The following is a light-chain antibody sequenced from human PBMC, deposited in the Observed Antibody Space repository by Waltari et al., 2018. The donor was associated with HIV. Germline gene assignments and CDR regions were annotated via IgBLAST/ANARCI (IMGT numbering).Light chain of an antibody. Sequence: QSPLAPPRSVSGSPGQSVTISCTGTSSDVGGSHYVPCFQHHPGQAPKLIIYHVTKRPSGVPDRFTASKSGNTASLTISGLQDEDEAEYYCCSNAARATYVFGTGTQVTVL. CDR1: SSDVGGSHY. V-gene: IGLV2-11*01. CDR3: CSNAARATYV. CDR2: HVT. J-gene: IGLJ1*01.